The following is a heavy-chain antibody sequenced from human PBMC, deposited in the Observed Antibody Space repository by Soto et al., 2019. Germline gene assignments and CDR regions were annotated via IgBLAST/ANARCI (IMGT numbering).Heavy chain of an antibody. CDR3: AKDGAKADRLYYFDY. CDR2: ISGSGGST. Sequence: GGSLRLSCAASGFTFSSYAMSWVRQAPGKGLEWVSAISGSGGSTYYADSVKGRFTISRDNSKNTLYLQMNSLRAEDTAVYYCAKDGAKADRLYYFDYWGQGTLVTVSS. V-gene: IGHV3-23*01. D-gene: IGHD6-6*01. CDR1: GFTFSSYA. J-gene: IGHJ4*02.